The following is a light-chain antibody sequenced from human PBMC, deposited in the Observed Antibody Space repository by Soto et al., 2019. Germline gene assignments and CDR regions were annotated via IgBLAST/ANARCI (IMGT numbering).Light chain of an antibody. J-gene: IGKJ2*02. CDR1: QSVDII. V-gene: IGKV3-11*01. Sequence: EIVLTQSPASLSLSPGERTTLSCRASQSVDIILAWYQQKPGRTPRLLIYDTSNRATGIPARFSGSGSRTDFTLTISRLRPEDFAVYYCQVRHDWPPFKCTFGQGTKLEVK. CDR3: QVRHDWPPFKCT. CDR2: DTS.